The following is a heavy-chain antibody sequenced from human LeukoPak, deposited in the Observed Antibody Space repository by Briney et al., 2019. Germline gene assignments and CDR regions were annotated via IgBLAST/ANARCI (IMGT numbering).Heavy chain of an antibody. CDR3: ARQTPPWLVGYYYYGMDV. D-gene: IGHD6-19*01. V-gene: IGHV3-53*01. Sequence: GGSLRLSCAASGFTVSSNYMSWVRQAPGKGLEWVAVIYSGGSTYYADSVKGRFTISRDNSKNTLYLQMNSKRAEETVVYYCARQTPPWLVGYYYYGMDVWGQGTTVTVSS. CDR2: IYSGGST. CDR1: GFTVSSNY. J-gene: IGHJ6*02.